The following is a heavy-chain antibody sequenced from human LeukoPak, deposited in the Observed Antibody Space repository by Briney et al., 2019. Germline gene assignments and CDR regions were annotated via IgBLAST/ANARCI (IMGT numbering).Heavy chain of an antibody. J-gene: IGHJ4*02. CDR3: ARGGRVHSSGWSVY. D-gene: IGHD6-19*01. CDR1: GGSISSYY. V-gene: IGHV4-4*07. Sequence: PSETLSLTCTVSGGSISSYYWSWIRQPAGKGLEWIGRIYTSGSTNYNPSLKSRVTMSVDTSKNQFSLKLSSVTAADTAVYYCARGGRVHSSGWSVYWGQGTLVTVSS. CDR2: IYTSGST.